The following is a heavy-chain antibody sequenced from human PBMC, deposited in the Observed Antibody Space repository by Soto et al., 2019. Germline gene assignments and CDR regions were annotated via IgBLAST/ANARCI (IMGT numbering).Heavy chain of an antibody. V-gene: IGHV3-7*03. J-gene: IGHJ4*02. CDR1: GFTFSSYW. CDR3: ARGQYGGKGY. D-gene: IGHD2-15*01. Sequence: EVQLVESGGGLVQPGGSLRLSCAASGFTFSSYWMNWVRQAPGKGLEWVANIKEAGSEKNYVDSVKGRFIISRDNAKESLFLQMNSLRAEDTAVYYCARGQYGGKGYWGQGTLVTVSS. CDR2: IKEAGSEK.